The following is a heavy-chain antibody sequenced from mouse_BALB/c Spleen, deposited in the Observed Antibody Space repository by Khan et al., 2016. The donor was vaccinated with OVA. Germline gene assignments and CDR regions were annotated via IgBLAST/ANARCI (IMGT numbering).Heavy chain of an antibody. Sequence: VQLQESGAELARPGASVKLSCKASGYTFTDYYINWVKQRTGQGLEWIGEISPGSGDTYYNEKFKGKATLTADKSSSTVYMQLSSLTAEASAVYCCASRNYFGYTFAYWGQGTLVTVSA. J-gene: IGHJ3*01. D-gene: IGHD1-2*01. V-gene: IGHV1-77*01. CDR3: ASRNYFGYTFAY. CDR2: ISPGSGDT. CDR1: GYTFTDYY.